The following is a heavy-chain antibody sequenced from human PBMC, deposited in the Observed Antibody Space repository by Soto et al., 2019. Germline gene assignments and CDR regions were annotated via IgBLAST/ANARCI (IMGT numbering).Heavy chain of an antibody. D-gene: IGHD5-12*01. Sequence: QLQLVQSGAEVKKPVSSVKVSCKASGGTFSSYAISWVRQAPGQGLEWMGGIIPIFGTANYAQKFQGRVTITADESTSTAYMELSSLRSEDTAVYYCARDQVGPHGYNDAFDIWGQGTMVTVSS. CDR1: GGTFSSYA. CDR3: ARDQVGPHGYNDAFDI. CDR2: IIPIFGTA. V-gene: IGHV1-69*01. J-gene: IGHJ3*02.